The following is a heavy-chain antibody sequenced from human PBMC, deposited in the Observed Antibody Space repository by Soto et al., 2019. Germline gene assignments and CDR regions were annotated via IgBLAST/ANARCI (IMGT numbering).Heavy chain of an antibody. CDR2: IYYSGGT. Sequence: SETLSLTCTVSGASMNNYYGSWVRQPPGKGLEWIGYIYYSGGTNYNPSLKSRVTISVDTSKNQFSLKLSSVTAADTAVYYCARGGGVTATFDYWGQGTLVTVSS. V-gene: IGHV4-59*01. D-gene: IGHD5-18*01. CDR3: ARGGGVTATFDY. CDR1: GASMNNYY. J-gene: IGHJ4*02.